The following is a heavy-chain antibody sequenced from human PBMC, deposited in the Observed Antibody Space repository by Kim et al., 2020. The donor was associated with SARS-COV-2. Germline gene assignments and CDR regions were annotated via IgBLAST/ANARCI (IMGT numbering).Heavy chain of an antibody. Sequence: SETLSLTCTVSGGSISSGGYYWSWIRQHPGKGLEWIGYIYYSGSTYYNPSLKSRVTISVDTSKNQFSLKLSSVTAADTAVYYCARDGYYYDSSGYSRAYAFDIWGQGTMVTSLQ. CDR2: IYYSGST. CDR1: GGSISSGGYY. D-gene: IGHD3-22*01. CDR3: ARDGYYYDSSGYSRAYAFDI. V-gene: IGHV4-31*03. J-gene: IGHJ3*02.